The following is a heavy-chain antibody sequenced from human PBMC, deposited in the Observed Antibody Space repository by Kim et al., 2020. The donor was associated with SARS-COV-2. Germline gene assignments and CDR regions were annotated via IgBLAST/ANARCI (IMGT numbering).Heavy chain of an antibody. CDR3: ARGSGYSNWGDY. J-gene: IGHJ4*02. V-gene: IGHV1-18*01. Sequence: YAQKLKGRVTMTTETATSTAYMELRSLRSEDTAVYYCARGSGYSNWGDYWGQGTLVTVSS. D-gene: IGHD4-4*01.